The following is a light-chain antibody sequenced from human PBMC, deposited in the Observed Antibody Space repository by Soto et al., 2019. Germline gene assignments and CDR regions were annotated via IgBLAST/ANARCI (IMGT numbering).Light chain of an antibody. J-gene: IGKJ1*01. CDR1: QSVSSD. Sequence: EVLLTQSPDTLSLSAGERATLSCRASQSVSSDFAWYQQKPGQAPRLLVYDVSNRATGTPARFSGGGSGTDFTLTISNLEPEDFAVYYCQQRRDWPWTFGQGTKVDI. CDR2: DVS. CDR3: QQRRDWPWT. V-gene: IGKV3-11*01.